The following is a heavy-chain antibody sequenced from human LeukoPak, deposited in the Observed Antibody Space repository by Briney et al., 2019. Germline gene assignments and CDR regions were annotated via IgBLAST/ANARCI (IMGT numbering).Heavy chain of an antibody. J-gene: IGHJ4*02. Sequence: GGSLRLSCAASGFTFSSYGMHWVRQAPGKGLEWVAFIRYDGSNKYYADSVKGRFTISRDNSENTLYLQMNSLRAEDTAVYYCAKLLKYEWFGESYDYWGQGTLVTVSS. CDR3: AKLLKYEWFGESYDY. V-gene: IGHV3-30*02. CDR2: IRYDGSNK. D-gene: IGHD3-10*01. CDR1: GFTFSSYG.